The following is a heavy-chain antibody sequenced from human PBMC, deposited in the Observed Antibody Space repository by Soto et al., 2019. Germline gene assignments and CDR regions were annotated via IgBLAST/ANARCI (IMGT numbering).Heavy chain of an antibody. CDR3: ARDVIAAREDFEY. CDR1: GFTFSTYL. Sequence: GGSLRLSCAASGFTFSTYLMSWVRQAPGKGLEWVANIKYDGSETYYVGSVKGRFTISRDNAKNSLYLQMNSLRGEDTAVYYCARDVIAAREDFEYWGQGTLVTASS. D-gene: IGHD6-6*01. J-gene: IGHJ4*02. V-gene: IGHV3-7*01. CDR2: IKYDGSET.